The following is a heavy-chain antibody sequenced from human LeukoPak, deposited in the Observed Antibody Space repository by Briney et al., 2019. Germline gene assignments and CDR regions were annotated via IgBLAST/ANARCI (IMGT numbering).Heavy chain of an antibody. D-gene: IGHD3-22*01. CDR3: ARDAYYYDSSGYGY. J-gene: IGHJ4*02. Sequence: GGSLRLSCAASGFTFSSYAISWVRQAPGQGLEWMGRIIPIFGTANYAQKFQGRVTITTDESTSTAYMELSSLRSEDTAVYYCARDAYYYDSSGYGYWGQGTLVTVSS. V-gene: IGHV1-69*05. CDR2: IIPIFGTA. CDR1: GFTFSSYA.